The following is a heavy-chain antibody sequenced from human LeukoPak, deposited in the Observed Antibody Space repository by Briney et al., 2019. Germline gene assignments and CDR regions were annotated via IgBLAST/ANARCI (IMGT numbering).Heavy chain of an antibody. V-gene: IGHV1-3*01. CDR3: ARDPPCSSTSCSVPGTGSNWFDP. CDR1: GSTFTSYA. D-gene: IGHD2-2*01. CDR2: INAGNGNT. J-gene: IGHJ5*02. Sequence: ASVKVSCKASGSTFTSYAMHWVRQAPGQRLEWMGWINAGNGNTKYSQKFQGRVTITRDTSTSTVYMELNSLRSEDTAVYYCARDPPCSSTSCSVPGTGSNWFDPWGQGTLVTVSS.